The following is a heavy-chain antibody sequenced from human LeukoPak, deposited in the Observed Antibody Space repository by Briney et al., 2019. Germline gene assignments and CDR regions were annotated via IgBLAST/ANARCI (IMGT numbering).Heavy chain of an antibody. J-gene: IGHJ6*03. CDR2: INAGNGNT. V-gene: IGHV1-3*03. CDR3: ARDGIVGATQGYYYYYMDV. D-gene: IGHD1-26*01. Sequence: GASVKVSCKASGYTFTSYAMHWVRQAPGQRLEWMGWINAGNGNTKYSQEFQGRVTITRDTSASTAYMELSSLRSEDMAVYYCARDGIVGATQGYYYYYMDVWGKGTTVTVS. CDR1: GYTFTSYA.